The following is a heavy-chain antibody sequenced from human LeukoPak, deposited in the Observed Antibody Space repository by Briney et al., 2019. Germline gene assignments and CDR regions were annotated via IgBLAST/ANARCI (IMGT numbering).Heavy chain of an antibody. D-gene: IGHD4-11*01. CDR2: INPNSGAK. Sequence: SVKVSCKASGYTFTGYYMHWVRQAPGKGLEWMGRINPNSGAKNYAQKFQGRVTITRDTSISTAYMEVRRLRSADTAVYYCARVASYSNYEGDNDAFDIWGQGTMVTVSS. J-gene: IGHJ3*02. V-gene: IGHV1-2*06. CDR3: ARVASYSNYEGDNDAFDI. CDR1: GYTFTGYY.